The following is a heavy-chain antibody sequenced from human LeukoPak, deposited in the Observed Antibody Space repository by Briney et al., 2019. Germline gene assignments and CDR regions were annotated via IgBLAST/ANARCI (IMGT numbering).Heavy chain of an antibody. J-gene: IGHJ4*02. Sequence: GGSLRLSCAASRFSFSSYGMHWVRQAPGKGLDWVAYIQYDGSNGQYADSVKGRFSISRDSSKNTLYLQMNSLRAEDTAVYYCAKDKQWLSAGYYFDYWGQGTLVTVSS. CDR3: AKDKQWLSAGYYFDY. CDR2: IQYDGSNG. V-gene: IGHV3-30*02. CDR1: RFSFSSYG. D-gene: IGHD6-19*01.